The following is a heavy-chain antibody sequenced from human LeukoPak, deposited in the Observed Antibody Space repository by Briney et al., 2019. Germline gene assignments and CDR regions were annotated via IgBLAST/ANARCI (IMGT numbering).Heavy chain of an antibody. J-gene: IGHJ4*02. Sequence: PSETLSLTCTVSGGSISSSSYYWGWIRQPPGKGLEWIGSIYYSGSTYYNPSLKSRVTISVDTSKNQFSLKLSSVTAADTAVYYCARGIRGYSGYERDGYPTPFDYWGQGTLVTVSS. CDR3: ARGIRGYSGYERDGYPTPFDY. D-gene: IGHD5-12*01. V-gene: IGHV4-39*07. CDR1: GGSISSSSYY. CDR2: IYYSGST.